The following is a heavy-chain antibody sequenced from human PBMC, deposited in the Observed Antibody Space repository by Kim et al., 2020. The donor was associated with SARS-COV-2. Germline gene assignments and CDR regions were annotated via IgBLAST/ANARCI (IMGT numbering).Heavy chain of an antibody. Sequence: GGSLRLSCTASGFTFGDYAMSWFRQAPGKGLEWVGFIRSKAYGGTTEYAASVKGRFTISRDDSKSIAYLQMNSLKTEDTAVYYCTRAHRIAVAASGYWGQGTLVTVSS. CDR3: TRAHRIAVAASGY. J-gene: IGHJ4*02. V-gene: IGHV3-49*03. CDR1: GFTFGDYA. CDR2: IRSKAYGGTT. D-gene: IGHD6-19*01.